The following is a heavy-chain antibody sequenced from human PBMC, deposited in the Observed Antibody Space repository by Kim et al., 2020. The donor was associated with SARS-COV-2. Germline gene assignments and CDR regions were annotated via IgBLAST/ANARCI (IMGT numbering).Heavy chain of an antibody. CDR3: AKSSVPTVYYFDN. CDR1: GFPFSSYG. J-gene: IGHJ4*02. V-gene: IGHV3-33*06. CDR2: IWNDGSKK. D-gene: IGHD4-17*01. Sequence: GGSLRLSCAASGFPFSSYGMHWVRQAPGKGLEWVAVIWNDGSKKYYADSVKGRFSISRDNSKKMLYLEMNSLRGEDTAVYYWAKSSVPTVYYFDNWGQGTLVTVSS.